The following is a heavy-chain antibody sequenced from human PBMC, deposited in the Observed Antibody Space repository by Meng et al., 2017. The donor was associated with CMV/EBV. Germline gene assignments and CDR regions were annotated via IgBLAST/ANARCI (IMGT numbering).Heavy chain of an antibody. V-gene: IGHV2-5*01. CDR1: LSTSGVG. CDR3: AHRRCSSTSCYRGGWFDP. CDR2: IYWNDDQ. J-gene: IGHJ5*02. Sequence: LSTSGVGVGWIRQPPGKALEWLALIYWNDDQRYSPSLKSRLTITKDTSKNQVVLTMTNMDPVDTATYYCAHRRCSSTSCYRGGWFDPWGQGTLVTVSS. D-gene: IGHD2-2*02.